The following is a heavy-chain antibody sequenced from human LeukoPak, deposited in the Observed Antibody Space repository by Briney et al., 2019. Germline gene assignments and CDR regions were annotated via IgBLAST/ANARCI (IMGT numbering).Heavy chain of an antibody. J-gene: IGHJ4*02. Sequence: ASVKVSCKASGYTFISYGISWVRQAPGEGLEWMGWISAYNGKTNYAQKLQGRVTMTTDTSTNTAYMDLRSLRSDDTAVYYCARDIQDGDGHPFDYWGQGTLVTVSS. V-gene: IGHV1-18*01. D-gene: IGHD5-24*01. CDR3: ARDIQDGDGHPFDY. CDR2: ISAYNGKT. CDR1: GYTFISYG.